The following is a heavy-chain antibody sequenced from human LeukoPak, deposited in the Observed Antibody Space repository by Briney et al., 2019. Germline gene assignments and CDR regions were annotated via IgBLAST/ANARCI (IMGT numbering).Heavy chain of an antibody. V-gene: IGHV4-38-2*02. D-gene: IGHD5-12*01. J-gene: IGHJ4*02. CDR3: ARMGGYSGYATH. CDR1: GYSISSGYY. CDR2: IHGST. Sequence: PSETLSLTCTVSGYSISSGYYWGWIRQPPGKGLEWIGYIHGSTNYNPSLKSRVTISIDTSKNQFSLKLSSVTAADTAIYYCARMGGYSGYATHWGQGTLVTVSS.